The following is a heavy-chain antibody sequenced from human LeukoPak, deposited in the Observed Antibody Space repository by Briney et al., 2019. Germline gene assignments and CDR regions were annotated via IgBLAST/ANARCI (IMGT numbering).Heavy chain of an antibody. D-gene: IGHD3-22*01. CDR3: ATEVTYYYDSSGSPSFDY. V-gene: IGHV3-23*01. CDR1: GFTFSSYA. J-gene: IGHJ4*02. CDR2: ISGSGGST. Sequence: GGSLRLSCAASGFTFSSYAMSWVRQAPGKGLECVSAISGSGGSTYYADSVKGRFTISRDNSKNTLYLQMNSLRAEDTAVYYCATEVTYYYDSSGSPSFDYWGQGTLVTVSS.